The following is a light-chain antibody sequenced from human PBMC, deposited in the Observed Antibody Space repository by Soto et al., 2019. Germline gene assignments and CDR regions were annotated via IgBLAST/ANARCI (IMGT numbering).Light chain of an antibody. V-gene: IGKV1-8*01. J-gene: IGKJ1*01. Sequence: AIRMTQSPSSFSASTGDRVTITCRASQGISSYLAWYQQKPGKAPKLLMYAASTLQSGVPSRFSGSGSGTEFTLTISCLQSEDFATYYCQQYYSYPRTFGQGTKVEIK. CDR3: QQYYSYPRT. CDR2: AAS. CDR1: QGISSY.